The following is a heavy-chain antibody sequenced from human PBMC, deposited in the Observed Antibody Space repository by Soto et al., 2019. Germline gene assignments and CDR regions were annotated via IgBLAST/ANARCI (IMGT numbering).Heavy chain of an antibody. D-gene: IGHD3-22*01. Sequence: SETLSLTCSVYGGSFSGYYWSWIRKPPGKGLEWIGEINHSGSTNYNPSLKSRVTISVDTSKNQFSLKLSSVTAADTAVYYCARGPTYYYDSSGYGYWGQGTLVTVSS. CDR3: ARGPTYYYDSSGYGY. CDR2: INHSGST. V-gene: IGHV4-34*01. J-gene: IGHJ4*02. CDR1: GGSFSGYY.